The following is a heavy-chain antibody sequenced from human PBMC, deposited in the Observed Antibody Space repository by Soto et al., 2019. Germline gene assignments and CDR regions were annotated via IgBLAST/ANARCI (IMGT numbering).Heavy chain of an antibody. V-gene: IGHV6-1*01. CDR1: GDSVSSNSAA. CDR2: TYYRSKWYN. J-gene: IGHJ6*03. D-gene: IGHD6-13*01. Sequence: QSPTLSLTCAISGDSVSSNSAAWNWIRQSPSRGLEWLGRTYYRSKWYNDYAVSVKSRITINPDTSKNQFSLQLNSVTPEDTAVYYCARDRQQLVRPYYYYMDVWGKGTTVTVSS. CDR3: ARDRQQLVRPYYYYMDV.